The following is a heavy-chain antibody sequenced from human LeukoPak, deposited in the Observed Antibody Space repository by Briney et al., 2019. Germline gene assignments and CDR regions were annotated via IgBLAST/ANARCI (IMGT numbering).Heavy chain of an antibody. CDR2: INWNSVSI. D-gene: IGHD3-10*01. CDR3: AKAYGSGSYGHPGFDL. V-gene: IGHV3-9*01. CDR1: GFTFDDYA. Sequence: GGSLRLSCAASGFTFDDYAMHWVRQVQGKGLEWVSGINWNSVSIGYADSVKGRLTISRDNAKNSLYLQMNSLRAEDTALYYCAKAYGSGSYGHPGFDLWGQGTLVTVSS. J-gene: IGHJ4*02.